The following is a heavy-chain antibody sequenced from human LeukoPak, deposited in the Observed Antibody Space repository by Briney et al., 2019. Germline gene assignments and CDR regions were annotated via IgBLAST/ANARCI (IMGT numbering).Heavy chain of an antibody. CDR3: AKPYYYGSRSYMDY. V-gene: IGHV3-23*01. Sequence: GGSLRLSCAASGFTFSTYAISWVRQAPGKGLEWVSGISGNGDNTYYADSVKGRFTISRDNSKNMLYLQMNSLRAEDTAVYYCAKPYYYGSRSYMDYWGQGTLVTVSS. CDR1: GFTFSTYA. CDR2: ISGNGDNT. J-gene: IGHJ4*02. D-gene: IGHD3-10*01.